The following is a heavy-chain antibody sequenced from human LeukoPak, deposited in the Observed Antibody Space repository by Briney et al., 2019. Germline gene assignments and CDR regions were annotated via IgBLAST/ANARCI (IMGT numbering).Heavy chain of an antibody. CDR1: GGSISSGDYY. CDR3: ARVPGAEPTVTTSNPHHFDY. V-gene: IGHV4-30-4*01. Sequence: SETLSLTCTVSGGSISSGDYYWSWIRQPPGKGLEWIGYIYYSGSTYYNPSLKSRVTISVDTSKNQFSLKLSSVTAADTAVYYCARVPGAEPTVTTSNPHHFDYWGQGTLVTVSS. J-gene: IGHJ4*02. CDR2: IYYSGST. D-gene: IGHD4-17*01.